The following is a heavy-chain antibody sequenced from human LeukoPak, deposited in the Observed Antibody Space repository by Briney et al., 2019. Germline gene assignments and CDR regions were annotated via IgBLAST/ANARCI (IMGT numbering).Heavy chain of an antibody. J-gene: IGHJ6*03. CDR2: FDPEDGET. CDR1: GYTLTELS. Sequence: ASVKVSCKVSGYTLTELSMHWVRQAPGKGLEWMGGFDPEDGETIYAQKFQGRVTMTEDTSTDTAYMELSSLRSEDTAVYYCARGGDSTAMGPTGYYYYYMDVWGKGTTVTVSS. CDR3: ARGGDSTAMGPTGYYYYYMDV. V-gene: IGHV1-24*01. D-gene: IGHD5-18*01.